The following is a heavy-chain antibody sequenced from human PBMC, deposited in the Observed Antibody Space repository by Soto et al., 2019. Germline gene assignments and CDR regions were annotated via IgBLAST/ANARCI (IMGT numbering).Heavy chain of an antibody. CDR3: AKQGGYYSYCMEA. J-gene: IGHJ6*02. CDR1: GYSFTYFW. D-gene: IGHD3-16*01. V-gene: IGHV5-10-1*01. Sequence: GESLQISCQGSGYSFTYFWISCVRQMPGKGLEWMGRIDPGDSNTIYSPSFQGHVTISVDKSSSTSYLQWGSLKASDTAIYYCAKQGGYYSYCMEAWGEETTVTISS. CDR2: IDPGDSNT.